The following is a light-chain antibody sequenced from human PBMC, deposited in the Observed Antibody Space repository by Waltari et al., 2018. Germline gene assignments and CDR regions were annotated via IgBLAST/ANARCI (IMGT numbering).Light chain of an antibody. J-gene: IGKJ1*01. CDR1: QSLSSSD. V-gene: IGKV3-20*01. Sequence: ENVLTQSPGTLSLSPGETATLSCRASQSLSSSDLAWYQRRPVQAPRLLNHGASSRATGIPDTFRGSGSGTDFTLTISRLEPEDFAMYYCQQYASSPPTFGQGTKVEIE. CDR3: QQYASSPPT. CDR2: GAS.